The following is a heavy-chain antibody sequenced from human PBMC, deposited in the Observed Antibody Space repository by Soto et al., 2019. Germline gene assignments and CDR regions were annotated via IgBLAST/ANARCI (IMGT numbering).Heavy chain of an antibody. CDR3: ARGEWAEDQGGYYYYGMDV. CDR2: INHSGGT. V-gene: IGHV4-34*01. D-gene: IGHD1-26*01. CDR1: GGSFSGYY. J-gene: IGHJ6*02. Sequence: PSETLSLTCAVYGGSFSGYYWSWIRQPPGKGLEWIGEINHSGGTNYNPSLKSRVTISVDTSKNQFSLKLSSVTAADTAVYYCARGEWAEDQGGYYYYGMDVWGQGTTVTVSS.